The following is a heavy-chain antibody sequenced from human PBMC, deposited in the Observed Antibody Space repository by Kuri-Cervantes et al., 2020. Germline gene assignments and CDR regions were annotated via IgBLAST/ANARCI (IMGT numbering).Heavy chain of an antibody. D-gene: IGHD6-19*01. CDR2: ISSSSSTI. Sequence: GGSLRLSCAASGFTFSSYSMNWVRQAPGKGLEWVSYISSSSSTIYYADSVKGRFTISRDNSKNTLYLQMNSLRAEDTAVYYCARDHGGIAVAGHLGYWGQGTLVTVSS. J-gene: IGHJ4*02. V-gene: IGHV3-48*01. CDR3: ARDHGGIAVAGHLGY. CDR1: GFTFSSYS.